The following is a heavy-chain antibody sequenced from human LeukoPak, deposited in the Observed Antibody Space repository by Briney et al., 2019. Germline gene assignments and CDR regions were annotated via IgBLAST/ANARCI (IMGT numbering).Heavy chain of an antibody. Sequence: GGSLRLSCAASGFIFNRYWMHWVRQVPGKGLVWVSCIDSDGRETSYADFVKGRFTISRDNANNTLYLQMNSLRVEDTAVYYCASASPPIENYYDSSGHSPFYYYYGMDVWGQGTTVAVSS. V-gene: IGHV3-74*01. CDR1: GFIFNRYW. D-gene: IGHD3-22*01. CDR3: ASASPPIENYYDSSGHSPFYYYYGMDV. CDR2: IDSDGRET. J-gene: IGHJ6*02.